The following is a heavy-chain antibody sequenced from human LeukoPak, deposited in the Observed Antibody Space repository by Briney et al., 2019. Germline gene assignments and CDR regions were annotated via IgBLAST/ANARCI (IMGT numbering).Heavy chain of an antibody. J-gene: IGHJ3*01. CDR1: GDSISSGDYY. CDR3: ARGPYKYDGSGAFDV. D-gene: IGHD3-22*01. CDR2: IYTSGST. V-gene: IGHV4-61*02. Sequence: SQTLSLTCTVSGDSISSGDYYWSWIRQPAGKGLEWIGRIYTSGSTNYNPSLKSRVTISVDTSKNQFSLKLTSVTAADTAVYYCARGPYKYDGSGAFDVWGQGTMVTVSS.